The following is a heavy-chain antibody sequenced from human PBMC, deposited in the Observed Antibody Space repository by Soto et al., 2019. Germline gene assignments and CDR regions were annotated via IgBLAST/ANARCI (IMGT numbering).Heavy chain of an antibody. CDR2: ISSSGSTI. D-gene: IGHD2-2*01. Sequence: GGSLRLSCAASGFTFSSYEMSWVRQAPGKGLEWVSYISSSGSTIYYADSVKGRFTISRDNAKNSLYLQMNSLRAEDTAVYYCARDGPPLLGYCSSTTCKSDKSYYYYGMDVWGQGTTVTVSS. V-gene: IGHV3-48*03. CDR3: ARDGPPLLGYCSSTTCKSDKSYYYYGMDV. J-gene: IGHJ6*02. CDR1: GFTFSSYE.